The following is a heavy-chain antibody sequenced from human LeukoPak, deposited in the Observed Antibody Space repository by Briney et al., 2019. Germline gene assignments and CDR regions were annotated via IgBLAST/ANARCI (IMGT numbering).Heavy chain of an antibody. V-gene: IGHV3-23*01. D-gene: IGHD5-24*01. J-gene: IGHJ4*02. CDR1: GFTLSSHA. CDR2: ISGSAGST. Sequence: PGGSLRLSCAASGFTLSSHAMTWVRQAPGKGLEWVSGISGSAGSTYYADSVKGRFTISRDTSKNTLYLQMNSLRAEDTAIYYCAKRLWGDGYNYFDYWGPGSLVTVSS. CDR3: AKRLWGDGYNYFDY.